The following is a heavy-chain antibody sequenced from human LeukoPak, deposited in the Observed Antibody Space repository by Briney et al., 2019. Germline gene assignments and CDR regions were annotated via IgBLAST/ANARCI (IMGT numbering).Heavy chain of an antibody. Sequence: GASVKVSCKVSGYTLTELSMHWVRQAPGKGLEWMGGFDPEDGETIYAQKFQGRVTMNRDTSISTAYMELSRLRFDDTAVYYCARSPDILTGEKFDYWGQGTLVTVSS. CDR3: ARSPDILTGEKFDY. CDR1: GYTLTELS. V-gene: IGHV1-24*01. D-gene: IGHD3-9*01. J-gene: IGHJ4*02. CDR2: FDPEDGET.